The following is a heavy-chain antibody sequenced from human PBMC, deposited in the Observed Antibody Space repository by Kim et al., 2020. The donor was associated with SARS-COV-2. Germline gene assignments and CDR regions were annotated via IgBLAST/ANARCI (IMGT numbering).Heavy chain of an antibody. CDR2: TYYRSKWYN. CDR3: ARELCSGYDFLVVTAIHTWFDP. CDR1: GDSVSSNSAA. J-gene: IGHJ5*02. Sequence: SQTLSLTCAISGDSVSSNSAAWNWIRQSPSRGLEWLGRTYYRSKWYNDYAVSVKSRITINPATSKNQFSLQLNSVTPEDTAVYYCARELCSGYDFLVVTAIHTWFDPWGQGTLVTVSS. V-gene: IGHV6-1*01. D-gene: IGHD2-21*02.